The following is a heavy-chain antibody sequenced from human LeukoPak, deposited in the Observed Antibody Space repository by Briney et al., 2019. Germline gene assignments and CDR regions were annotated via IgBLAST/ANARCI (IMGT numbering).Heavy chain of an antibody. V-gene: IGHV3-7*01. CDR1: GFIFSGYW. Sequence: GGSLRLSCAASGFIFSGYWMSWVRQAPGKGLEWVANINQDGSEKHYVDSVKGRFSISRDSAKNSLYLQMNSLRAEDTAVYYCARDTFKWGTSKWFDPWGQGTLVTVSS. D-gene: IGHD2-8*01. J-gene: IGHJ5*02. CDR2: INQDGSEK. CDR3: ARDTFKWGTSKWFDP.